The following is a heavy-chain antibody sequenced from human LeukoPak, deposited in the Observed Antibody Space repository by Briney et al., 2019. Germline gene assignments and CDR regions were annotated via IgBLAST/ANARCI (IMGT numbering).Heavy chain of an antibody. Sequence: GRSLRLSCVASGFIFSSYGMHWVRQAPGKGLEWVAIISYGGSNKYYADSVKGRFTISRDNSKNTLYLQMNSLRVEDTAVYYCAKATTMTQRGYFDYWGQGTLVTVSS. CDR2: ISYGGSNK. J-gene: IGHJ4*02. CDR1: GFIFSSYG. CDR3: AKATTMTQRGYFDY. D-gene: IGHD4-17*01. V-gene: IGHV3-30*18.